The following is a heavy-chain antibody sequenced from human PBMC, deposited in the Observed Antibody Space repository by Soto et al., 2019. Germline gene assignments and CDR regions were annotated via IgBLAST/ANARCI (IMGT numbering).Heavy chain of an antibody. D-gene: IGHD3-22*01. CDR1: GCTFTRYG. CDR3: ARVPQNYYDSSGYPADY. V-gene: IGHV1-18*01. CDR2: ISAYNGNT. Sequence: ASVKVSCKACGCTFTRYGISWVRQAPGQGLEWMGWISAYNGNTNYAQKLQGRVTMTTDTSTSTAYMELRSLRSDDTAVYYCARVPQNYYDSSGYPADYWGQGTLVTVSS. J-gene: IGHJ4*02.